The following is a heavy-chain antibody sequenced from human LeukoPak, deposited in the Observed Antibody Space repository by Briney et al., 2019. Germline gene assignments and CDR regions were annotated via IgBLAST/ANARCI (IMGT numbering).Heavy chain of an antibody. V-gene: IGHV1-46*01. CDR1: GYTFPNFF. CDR3: ARGRLRSLFDH. J-gene: IGHJ4*02. Sequence: ASVKVSCKASGYTFPNFFLHWVRQAPEQGLSGMGIINPSGGSTSYAQKFQGRVIMTRDMSTSTLYMELSNLRSEDTAVYYCARGRLRSLFDHWGQGTLVTVSS. D-gene: IGHD4-17*01. CDR2: INPSGGST.